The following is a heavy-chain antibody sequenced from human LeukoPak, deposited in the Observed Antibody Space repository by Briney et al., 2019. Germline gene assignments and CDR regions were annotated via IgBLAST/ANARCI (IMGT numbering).Heavy chain of an antibody. CDR2: INHSGST. CDR3: ARAAAAAFDI. D-gene: IGHD6-13*01. V-gene: IGHV4-34*01. J-gene: IGHJ3*02. CDR1: GGSFSGYY. Sequence: PSETLSLTCAVYGGSFSGYYWSWIRQPPGKGLEWIGEINHSGSTNYNPSLESRVTISVDTSKNQFSLKLSSVTAADTAVYYCARAAAAAFDIWGQGTMVTVSS.